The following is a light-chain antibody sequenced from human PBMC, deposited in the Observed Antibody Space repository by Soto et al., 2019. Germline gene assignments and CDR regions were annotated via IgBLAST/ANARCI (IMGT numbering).Light chain of an antibody. J-gene: IGLJ3*02. CDR1: SSDVGAYNL. V-gene: IGLV2-23*01. CDR3: CSYAGSRTFV. CDR2: EGT. Sequence: QSALTQPASVSGSPGQSITVSCTGTSSDVGAYNLVSWYQQHPGKAPRLIIYEGTKRPSGISHRFSGSKSDNTDSLTISGLRAEDEAHYHCCSYAGSRTFVFGGGTKLTVL.